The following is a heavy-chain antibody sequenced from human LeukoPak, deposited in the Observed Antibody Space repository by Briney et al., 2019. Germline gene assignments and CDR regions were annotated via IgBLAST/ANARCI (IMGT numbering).Heavy chain of an antibody. V-gene: IGHV4-59*01. J-gene: IGHJ3*02. CDR1: GGSISGYY. Sequence: SETLSLTCTVSGGSISGYYWSWIRQPPGKGLEWIGYIYYSGSTNYNPSLKSRVTISVDTSKNQFSLKLSSVTAADTAVYYCARLDSGGSWYSVGAFDIWGQGTMVTVSS. CDR2: IYYSGST. CDR3: ARLDSGGSWYSVGAFDI. D-gene: IGHD2-15*01.